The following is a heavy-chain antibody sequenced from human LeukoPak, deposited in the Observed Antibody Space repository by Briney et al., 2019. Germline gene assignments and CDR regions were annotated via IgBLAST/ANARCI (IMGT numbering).Heavy chain of an antibody. CDR3: TVVVTAMDWFDP. Sequence: GASVKVSCKASGYTFTSYDINWMRQAPGQGLEWVGWMNPNSGNTGYAQTFQGRVTMTTDTSTSTAYMELRSLRSDDTAVYYCTVVVTAMDWFDPWGQGTLVTVSS. J-gene: IGHJ5*02. CDR2: MNPNSGNT. D-gene: IGHD2-21*02. CDR1: GYTFTSYD. V-gene: IGHV1-8*01.